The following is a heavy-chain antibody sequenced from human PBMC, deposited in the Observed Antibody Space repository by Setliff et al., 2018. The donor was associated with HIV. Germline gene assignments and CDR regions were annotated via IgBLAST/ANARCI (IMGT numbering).Heavy chain of an antibody. J-gene: IGHJ4*02. CDR2: IKSIIDNGTI. D-gene: IGHD2-15*01. V-gene: IGHV3-15*01. CDR1: GFTFSNAW. Sequence: GESLKISCTASGFTFSNAWMSWVRQAPGKGLEWVGRIKSIIDNGTIDYAAPVKGRFTISRDDSKNTMFLQMSSLKSEDTAVYYCTTDRIIAVAVAAHLPLSSEDSWGQGTLVTVSS. CDR3: TTDRIIAVAVAAHLPLSSEDS.